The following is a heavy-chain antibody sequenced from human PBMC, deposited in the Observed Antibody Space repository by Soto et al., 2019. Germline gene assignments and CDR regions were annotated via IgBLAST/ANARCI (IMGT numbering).Heavy chain of an antibody. CDR3: AKDIRDYDFWSGYYIPYYYYGMDV. D-gene: IGHD3-3*01. J-gene: IGHJ6*02. V-gene: IGHV3-23*01. CDR1: GFTFSSYA. Sequence: AGGSLRLSCAASGFTFSSYAMSWVRQAPGKGLEWVSAISGSGGSTYYADSVKGRFTISRDNSKNTLYLQMNSLRAEDTAVYYCAKDIRDYDFWSGYYIPYYYYGMDVWGQGTTVTVSS. CDR2: ISGSGGST.